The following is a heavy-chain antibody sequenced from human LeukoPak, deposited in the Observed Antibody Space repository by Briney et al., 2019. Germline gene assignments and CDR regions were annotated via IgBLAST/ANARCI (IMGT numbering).Heavy chain of an antibody. Sequence: GGSLRLSCAASGFTFSSYAMHWVRQAPGKGLEWVAVISYDGSNKYYADSVKGRFTISRDNSKNTVYLQMNSLRAEDTAVYYCARDLYDSSGYYYFHYYYGMDVWGQGTTVTVSS. J-gene: IGHJ6*02. D-gene: IGHD3-22*01. CDR3: ARDLYDSSGYYYFHYYYGMDV. CDR2: ISYDGSNK. CDR1: GFTFSSYA. V-gene: IGHV3-30-3*01.